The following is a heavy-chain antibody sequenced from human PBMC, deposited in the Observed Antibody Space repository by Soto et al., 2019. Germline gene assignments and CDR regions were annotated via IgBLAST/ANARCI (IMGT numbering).Heavy chain of an antibody. D-gene: IGHD3-10*01. CDR1: GFTFSSYG. J-gene: IGHJ6*02. Sequence: QVQLVESGGGVVQAGRSLRLSCAASGFTFSSYGMHWVRQAPGKGLEWVAFIWYDGSNKYYADSVKGRFTISRDNSKNTLYLQMNSLRAEDTAVYYCARTFMVVRGVTRRYGMDVWGQGTTVTVSS. CDR2: IWYDGSNK. V-gene: IGHV3-33*01. CDR3: ARTFMVVRGVTRRYGMDV.